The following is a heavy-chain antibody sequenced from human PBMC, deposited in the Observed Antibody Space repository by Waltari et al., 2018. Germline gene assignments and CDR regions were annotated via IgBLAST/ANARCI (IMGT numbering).Heavy chain of an antibody. D-gene: IGHD2-15*01. CDR3: ARGGSGGLVVAVPSAAFDI. J-gene: IGHJ3*02. CDR1: GYTFTSYG. CDR2: IIPIFGTA. V-gene: IGHV1-69*05. Sequence: QVQLVQSGAEVKKPGASVKVSCKASGYTFTSYGISWVRQAPGQGLEWMGWIIPIFGTANYAKKVQGRVTITTDESTSTAYMELSSRRSEDTAVYYCARGGSGGLVVAVPSAAFDIWGQGTMVTVSS.